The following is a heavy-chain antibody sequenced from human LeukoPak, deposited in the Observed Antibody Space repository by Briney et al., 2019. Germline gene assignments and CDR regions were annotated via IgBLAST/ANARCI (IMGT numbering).Heavy chain of an antibody. D-gene: IGHD2-2*01. CDR1: GFTFSSYA. Sequence: GGSLRLSCAASGFTFSSYAMHWVRQAPGKGLEWVAVISYDGSNKYYADSVKGRFTISRDNSKNTLYLQMNSLRAEDTAVYYCARDREGYCSSTSCPSALDVWGKGTTVTVSS. J-gene: IGHJ6*04. CDR2: ISYDGSNK. CDR3: ARDREGYCSSTSCPSALDV. V-gene: IGHV3-30-3*01.